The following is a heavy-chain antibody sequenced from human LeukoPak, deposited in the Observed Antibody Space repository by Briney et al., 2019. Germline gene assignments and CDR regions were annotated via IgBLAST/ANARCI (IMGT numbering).Heavy chain of an antibody. D-gene: IGHD6-13*01. CDR3: AREGVAGTGLDY. CDR2: INPSGGT. CDR1: GYTFSIYN. Sequence: ASVKVSCKASGYTFSIYNMHWVRQAPGQGLEWMGIINPSGGTSYAQKLQGRITMTRDTSTVYMELSSLRSEDTAVYYCAREGVAGTGLDYWGQGTLVTVSS. V-gene: IGHV1-46*01. J-gene: IGHJ4*02.